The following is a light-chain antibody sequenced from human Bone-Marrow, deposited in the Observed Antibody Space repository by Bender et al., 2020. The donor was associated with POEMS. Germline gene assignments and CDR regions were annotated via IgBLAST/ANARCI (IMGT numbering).Light chain of an antibody. V-gene: IGLV4-69*01. J-gene: IGLJ3*02. Sequence: QLVVTQSPSASASLGASVNLTCTLSSGHTTYSVAWHQHQPEKGPRFLMEVSSDGNHSKGDGIPDRFSGSKSGAERYLIISSLQSEDEADYYCQTWNTDILLFGGGTKLTVL. CDR1: SGHTTYS. CDR3: QTWNTDILL. CDR2: VSSDGNH.